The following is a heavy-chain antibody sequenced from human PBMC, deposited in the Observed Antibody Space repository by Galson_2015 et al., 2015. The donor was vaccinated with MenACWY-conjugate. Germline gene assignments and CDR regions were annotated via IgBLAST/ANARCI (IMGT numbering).Heavy chain of an antibody. D-gene: IGHD2/OR15-2a*01. CDR3: TRDRKGLIASVPSNWFDP. CDR2: INRDGTST. J-gene: IGHJ5*02. V-gene: IGHV3-74*01. Sequence: QAPGKGLVWVSRINRDGTSTTYADSVKGRFTISRDDAKNTLILQMNSLRVEDTAVYYCTRDRKGLIASVPSNWFDPWGQGTLVTVSS.